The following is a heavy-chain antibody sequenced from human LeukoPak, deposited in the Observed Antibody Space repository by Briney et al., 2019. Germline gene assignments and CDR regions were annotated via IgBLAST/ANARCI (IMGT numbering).Heavy chain of an antibody. D-gene: IGHD4-17*01. J-gene: IGHJ4*02. CDR2: INQDTLKK. Sequence: GGSLRLSCAGSGSSLSSDWMTWLRQPPGKGLEWVANINQDTLKKSYLDSVKGRFTISRDNAKKSLYLQMNSLRAEDTAVYYCARDPLFDYGDHGPSDYWGQGTLVTVSS. V-gene: IGHV3-7*01. CDR1: GSSLSSDW. CDR3: ARDPLFDYGDHGPSDY.